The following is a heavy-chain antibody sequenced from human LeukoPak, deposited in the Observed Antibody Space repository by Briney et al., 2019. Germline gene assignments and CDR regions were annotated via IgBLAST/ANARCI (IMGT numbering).Heavy chain of an antibody. Sequence: GRSLRLSCAASGFTFSSYGMHWVRQAPGKGLEWVAVISYDGSNKYYADSVKGRFTISRDNSKNTLYLQMNSLRAEDTAVYYCAKDLGYYDSYFDYWGPGTLVTVSS. CDR2: ISYDGSNK. CDR1: GFTFSSYG. D-gene: IGHD3-22*01. J-gene: IGHJ4*02. CDR3: AKDLGYYDSYFDY. V-gene: IGHV3-30*18.